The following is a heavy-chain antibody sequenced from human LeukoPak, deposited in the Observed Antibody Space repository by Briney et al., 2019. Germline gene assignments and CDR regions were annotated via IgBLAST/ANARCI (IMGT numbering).Heavy chain of an antibody. D-gene: IGHD6-19*01. CDR2: ISYDGSNK. CDR3: AKEHLGYSSGLKLDY. V-gene: IGHV3-30*18. J-gene: IGHJ4*02. CDR1: GFTFTNAW. Sequence: GGSLRLSCVVSGFTFTNAWMSWVRQAPGKGLEWVAVISYDGSNKYYADSVKGRFTISRDNSKNTLYLQMNSLRAEDTAVYYCAKEHLGYSSGLKLDYWGQGTLVTVSS.